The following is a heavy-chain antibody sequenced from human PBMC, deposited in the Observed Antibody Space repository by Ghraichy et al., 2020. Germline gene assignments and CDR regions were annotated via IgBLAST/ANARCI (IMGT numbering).Heavy chain of an antibody. CDR1: GFTFSGSA. CDR2: IRTKADNYAT. D-gene: IGHD2-2*01. Sequence: GGSLRLSCAASGFTFSGSAVHWVRQASGKGLEWVARIRTKADNYATHYPASVKGRFTISRDDSKDTAYLQMDSLKIEDTAVYYCASSGAMGYCSLTSCPRYHSYSMDVWGQGTTVTVSS. CDR3: ASSGAMGYCSLTSCPRYHSYSMDV. V-gene: IGHV3-73*01. J-gene: IGHJ6*02.